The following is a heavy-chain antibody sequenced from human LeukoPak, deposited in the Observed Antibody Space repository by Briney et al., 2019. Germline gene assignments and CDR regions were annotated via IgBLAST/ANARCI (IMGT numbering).Heavy chain of an antibody. CDR1: GFTFSRSA. CDR3: AKDGLYYDGSEHVYYFDS. D-gene: IGHD3-22*01. J-gene: IGHJ4*02. CDR2: IIYSGGAT. V-gene: IGHV3-23*01. Sequence: GGALRLSCAASGFTFSRSAMTWVRQGPGTGLEFVASIIYSGGATYYADSVKGRFTISRDNSKNTLYLQMNSLRAEDTALYYCAKDGLYYDGSEHVYYFDSWGQGTLVTVSS.